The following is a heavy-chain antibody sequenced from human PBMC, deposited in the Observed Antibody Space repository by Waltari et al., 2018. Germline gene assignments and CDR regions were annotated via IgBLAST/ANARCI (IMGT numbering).Heavy chain of an antibody. J-gene: IGHJ4*02. V-gene: IGHV3-30-3*01. CDR3: ARDRGSYFDY. CDR2: ISYDGSNK. Sequence: QVQLVESGGGVVQPGRSLRLSCAASGFTFSSEAMHWVRQAPGKGLEWVAVISYDGSNKYYADSVKGRFTISRDNSKNTLYLQMNSLRAEDTAVYYCARDRGSYFDYWGQGTLVTVSS. CDR1: GFTFSSEA. D-gene: IGHD1-26*01.